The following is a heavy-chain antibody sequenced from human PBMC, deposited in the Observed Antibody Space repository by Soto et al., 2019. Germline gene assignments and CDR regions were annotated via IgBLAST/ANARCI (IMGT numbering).Heavy chain of an antibody. J-gene: IGHJ1*01. CDR2: VISLFGTA. V-gene: IGHV1-69*01. Sequence: VQLMQSGAEVKKPGSSVKVSCKASGGTFSSHSINWVRQAPGQGLEWMGGVISLFGTANYAHNFKGRVTITADQSTSTAYMELNILRSDDTAGYYCAREVGYGDFSAALLDWGQGTLVTVSS. D-gene: IGHD4-17*01. CDR3: AREVGYGDFSAALLD. CDR1: GGTFSSHS.